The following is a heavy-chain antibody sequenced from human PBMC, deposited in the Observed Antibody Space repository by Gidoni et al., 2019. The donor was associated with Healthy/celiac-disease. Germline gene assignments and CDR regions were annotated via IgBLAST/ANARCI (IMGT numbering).Heavy chain of an antibody. CDR1: GGSISSGDYY. CDR2: IYYSGST. V-gene: IGHV4-30-4*01. Sequence: QVQLQESGPGLVKPSQTLSLTCTVSGGSISSGDYYWSWIRQPPGKGLEWIGYIYYSGSTYYNPSLKSRVTISVDTSKNQFSLKLSSVTAADTAVYYCARDGVVPPSPGWYYYGMDVWGQGTTVTVSS. D-gene: IGHD2-2*01. CDR3: ARDGVVPPSPGWYYYGMDV. J-gene: IGHJ6*02.